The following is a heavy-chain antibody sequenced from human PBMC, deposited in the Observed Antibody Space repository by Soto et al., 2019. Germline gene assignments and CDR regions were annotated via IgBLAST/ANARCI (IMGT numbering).Heavy chain of an antibody. J-gene: IGHJ4*02. Sequence: SETLSLTCSVSGVSLTSGTYYWSWIRQHPGKGLEWIGYIFYSGSTDYNPSLKSRVNISVDTSKNQFSLKLSSVTAADTAVYYCASTEDFFDDWGQGTLVTVSS. CDR1: GVSLTSGTYY. V-gene: IGHV4-31*03. CDR2: IFYSGST. CDR3: ASTEDFFDD.